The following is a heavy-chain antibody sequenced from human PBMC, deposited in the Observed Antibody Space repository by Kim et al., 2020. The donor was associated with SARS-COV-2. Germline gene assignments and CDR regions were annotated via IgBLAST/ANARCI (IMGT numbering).Heavy chain of an antibody. Sequence: GGSLRLSCAASGFTFSSYAMSWVRQAPGKGLEWVSAISGSGGSTYYADSVKGRFTISRDNSKNTLYLQMNSLRAEDTAVYYCAKDSSGDELGGIFDYWGQGTLVTVSS. V-gene: IGHV3-23*01. CDR2: ISGSGGST. CDR1: GFTFSSYA. J-gene: IGHJ4*02. D-gene: IGHD3-10*01. CDR3: AKDSSGDELGGIFDY.